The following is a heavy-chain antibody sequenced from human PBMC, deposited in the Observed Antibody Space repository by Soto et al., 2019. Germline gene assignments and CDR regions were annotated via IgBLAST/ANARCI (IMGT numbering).Heavy chain of an antibody. D-gene: IGHD5-12*01. Sequence: GGSLRLSCAASGFTFGSYAMHWVRQAPGKGLEYVSAISSNGGSTYYANSVRGRFTISRDNSKNTLYLQMGSLRAEDMAVYYCARRDGYNSDYWGQGTLVTVSS. CDR2: ISSNGGST. J-gene: IGHJ4*02. CDR3: ARRDGYNSDY. V-gene: IGHV3-64*01. CDR1: GFTFGSYA.